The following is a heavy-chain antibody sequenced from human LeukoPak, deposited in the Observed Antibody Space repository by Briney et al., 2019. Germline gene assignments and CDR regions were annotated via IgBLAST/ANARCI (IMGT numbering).Heavy chain of an antibody. CDR3: ARAPKYSSSSGRFDY. CDR1: GGSFSGYY. D-gene: IGHD6-6*01. Sequence: SETLSLTCAAYGGSFSGYYWSWIRQPPGKGLEWIGEINHSGSTNYNPSLKSRVTISVDTSKNQFSLKLSSVTAADTAVYYCARAPKYSSSSGRFDYWGQGTLVTVSS. J-gene: IGHJ4*02. V-gene: IGHV4-34*01. CDR2: INHSGST.